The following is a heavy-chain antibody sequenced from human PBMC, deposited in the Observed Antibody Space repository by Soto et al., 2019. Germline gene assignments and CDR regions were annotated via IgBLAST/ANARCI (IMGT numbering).Heavy chain of an antibody. Sequence: GGSLRLSCAASGFTFSSYGMHWVRQAPGKGLEWVAVIWYDGSNKYYADSVKGRFTISRDNSKNTLYLQMNSLRAEDTAVYYCARGGWGNYYYYYGMDVWGQGTTVTVSS. CDR2: IWYDGSNK. D-gene: IGHD6-19*01. J-gene: IGHJ6*02. V-gene: IGHV3-33*01. CDR3: ARGGWGNYYYYYGMDV. CDR1: GFTFSSYG.